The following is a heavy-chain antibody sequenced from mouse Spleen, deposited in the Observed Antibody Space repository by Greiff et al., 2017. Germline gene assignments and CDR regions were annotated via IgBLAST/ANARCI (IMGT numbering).Heavy chain of an antibody. J-gene: IGHJ4*01. D-gene: IGHD2-1*01. V-gene: IGHV5-17*01. Sequence: EVQLVESGGGLVKPGGSLKLSCAASGFTFSDYGMHWVRQAPEKGLEWVAYISSGSSTIYYADTVKGRFTISRDNAKNTLFLQMTSLRSEDTAMYYCARDYYGNPYYAMDYWGQGTSVTVSS. CDR3: ARDYYGNPYYAMDY. CDR2: ISSGSSTI. CDR1: GFTFSDYG.